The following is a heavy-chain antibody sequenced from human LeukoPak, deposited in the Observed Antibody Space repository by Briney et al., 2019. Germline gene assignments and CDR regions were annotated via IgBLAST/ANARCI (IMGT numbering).Heavy chain of an antibody. D-gene: IGHD4-11*01. J-gene: IGHJ6*03. CDR1: GGTFSSYA. CDR2: IIPIFGTA. CDR3: ARAISNYVDYYYMDV. Sequence: GASVKVSCKASGGTFSSYAISWVRQAPGQGLEWMGGIIPIFGTANYAQKFQGRVTITADESTSTAYMELSSLRSEDTAVYYCARAISNYVDYYYMDVWGKGTTVTVSS. V-gene: IGHV1-69*13.